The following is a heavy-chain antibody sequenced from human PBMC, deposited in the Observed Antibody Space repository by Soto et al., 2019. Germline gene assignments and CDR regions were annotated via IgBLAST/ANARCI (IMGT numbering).Heavy chain of an antibody. Sequence: QVQLVQSGAEVKKPGSSVKVSCKASGGTFSSYSINYVRQAPGQGLAWMGEIIPIFGTANYAQKFQGRVTITADESTSTAYMELSSLRSEDTAVYFCARDGGTHSGGIDYWGQGTLVTVSS. V-gene: IGHV1-69*01. CDR3: ARDGGTHSGGIDY. CDR1: GGTFSSYS. D-gene: IGHD1-26*01. CDR2: IIPIFGTA. J-gene: IGHJ4*02.